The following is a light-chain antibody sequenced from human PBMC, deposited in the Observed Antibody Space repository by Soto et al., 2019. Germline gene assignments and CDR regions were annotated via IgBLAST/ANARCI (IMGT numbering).Light chain of an antibody. J-gene: IGKJ3*01. V-gene: IGKV3-11*01. Sequence: EIVLTQSPATLSLSPGERATLSCRASQSVSKYLAWYQQKPGQAPRLLIYDASNRATGIPARFSGSGSGTDFTLTISSLEPEDFAAYYCQQRSNWPPITFGPGTRVDFK. CDR2: DAS. CDR3: QQRSNWPPIT. CDR1: QSVSKY.